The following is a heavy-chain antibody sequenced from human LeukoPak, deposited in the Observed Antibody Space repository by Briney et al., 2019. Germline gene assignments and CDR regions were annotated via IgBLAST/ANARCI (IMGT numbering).Heavy chain of an antibody. V-gene: IGHV3-74*01. CDR3: ARPQHGDLYAFDI. CDR2: VNGDGRTT. D-gene: IGHD4-17*01. CDR1: GFTFTSFW. J-gene: IGHJ3*02. Sequence: GGSLRHSCAASGFTFTSFWMHWVRRAPGKGLVWVSRVNGDGRTTTYADFVKGRFTISRDNAKNTLYLQMNSLRAEDTAVYYCARPQHGDLYAFDIWGQGTMVTVSS.